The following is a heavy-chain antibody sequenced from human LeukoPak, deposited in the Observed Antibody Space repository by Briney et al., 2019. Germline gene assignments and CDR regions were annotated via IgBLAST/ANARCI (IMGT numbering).Heavy chain of an antibody. CDR3: ARNYYDSSGSPWWFDP. V-gene: IGHV1-3*01. J-gene: IGHJ5*02. Sequence: ASVKVSCKASGYTFTSYAMHWVRQAPGQRLEWMGWINAGNGNTKYSQKFQGRVTITRDTSASTAYMELSSLRSEDTAVYYCARNYYDSSGSPWWFDPWGQGTLVTVSS. D-gene: IGHD3-22*01. CDR2: INAGNGNT. CDR1: GYTFTSYA.